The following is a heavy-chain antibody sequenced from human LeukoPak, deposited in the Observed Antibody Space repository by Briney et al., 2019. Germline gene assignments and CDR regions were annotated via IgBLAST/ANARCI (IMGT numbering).Heavy chain of an antibody. V-gene: IGHV3-30*02. D-gene: IGHD3-3*01. J-gene: IGHJ3*02. CDR1: GFTFSSYG. Sequence: GGSVRLCCAASGFTFSSYGMHWVRQAPGKGLEWVAFIRYDGSNKYYADSVKGRFTISRDNSKNTLYLQMNSLRAEDTAVYYCAKDPEDYDFWSGYYFDIWGQGTMVTVSS. CDR2: IRYDGSNK. CDR3: AKDPEDYDFWSGYYFDI.